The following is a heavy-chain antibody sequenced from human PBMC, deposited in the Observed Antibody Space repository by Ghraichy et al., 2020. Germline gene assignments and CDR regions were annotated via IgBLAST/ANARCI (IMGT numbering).Heavy chain of an antibody. Sequence: SETLSLTCAVYGGSFSGYYWSWIRQPPGKGLEWIGEINHSGSTNYNPSLKSRVTISVDTSKNPFSLKLSSVTAADTAVYYCAREGYLDWFHYYYYMDVWGKGTTVTVSS. J-gene: IGHJ6*03. CDR2: INHSGST. D-gene: IGHD3-9*01. CDR1: GGSFSGYY. V-gene: IGHV4-34*01. CDR3: AREGYLDWFHYYYYMDV.